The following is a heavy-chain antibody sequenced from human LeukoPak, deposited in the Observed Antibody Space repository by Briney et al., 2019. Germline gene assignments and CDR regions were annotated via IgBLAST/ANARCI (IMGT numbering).Heavy chain of an antibody. J-gene: IGHJ4*02. V-gene: IGHV1-2*02. CDR1: GYNFIGYF. D-gene: IGHD2-15*01. CDR3: ARVRGGYCTGDRCYGDFFFDN. Sequence: ASVRVSCKPSGYNFIGYFIHWVRQAPGQGLEWMGWIDPHSGDTAYANKFQGRVTLTRDTTTTTAYMESNSLRSDDTAVYFCARVRGGYCTGDRCYGDFFFDNWGQGTLVTVTS. CDR2: IDPHSGDT.